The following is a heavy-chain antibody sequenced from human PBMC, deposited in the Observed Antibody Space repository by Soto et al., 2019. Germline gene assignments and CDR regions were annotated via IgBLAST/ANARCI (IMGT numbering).Heavy chain of an antibody. Sequence: GASVKVSCKASGYTFTSYGISWVRQAPGQGLEWMGWISAYNGNTNYAQKLQGRVTMTTDTSTSTAYIELRSLRSDDTAVYYCARDSKQLVSYYYYGMDVWGQGTTVTVSS. J-gene: IGHJ6*02. D-gene: IGHD6-6*01. CDR2: ISAYNGNT. CDR3: ARDSKQLVSYYYYGMDV. CDR1: GYTFTSYG. V-gene: IGHV1-18*01.